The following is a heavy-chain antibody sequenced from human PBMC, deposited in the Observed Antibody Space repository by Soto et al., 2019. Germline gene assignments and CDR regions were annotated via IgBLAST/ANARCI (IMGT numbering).Heavy chain of an antibody. CDR3: AKIRTYYRRPVGWSDP. J-gene: IGHJ5*02. CDR2: ISGSGGST. Sequence: EVLLLESGGGLVQPGGSLRLSCAASGFTFSIYAMSWVRKDPGKGLEWVSAISGSGGSTYYADSVKGRFTISRDNSKKTLYIQRNSLSAEDTAVYYCAKIRTYYRRPVGWSDPWGQGTLVTDYS. CDR1: GFTFSIYA. V-gene: IGHV3-23*01. D-gene: IGHD3-10*01.